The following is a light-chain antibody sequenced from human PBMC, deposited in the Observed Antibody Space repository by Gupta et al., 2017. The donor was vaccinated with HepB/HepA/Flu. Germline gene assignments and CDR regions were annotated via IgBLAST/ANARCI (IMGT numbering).Light chain of an antibody. J-gene: IGKJ1*01. CDR3: QQSYSTSKS. V-gene: IGKV1-39*01. Sequence: DIQMTLSPSSLSASVEDRVTITCRASQNIHNYVNWYQQKPGKAPNLLIYAASNLQSGVPSRFSGSGSGTDFTLTISSLQPEDVATYYCQQSYSTSKSFGQGTKVEIK. CDR1: QNIHNY. CDR2: AAS.